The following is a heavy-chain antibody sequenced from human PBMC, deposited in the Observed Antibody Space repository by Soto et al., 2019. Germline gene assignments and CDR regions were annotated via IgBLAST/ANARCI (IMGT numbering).Heavy chain of an antibody. CDR2: ISAYNGNT. D-gene: IGHD1-7*01. V-gene: IGHV1-18*01. CDR3: ARVKTGTNYYYYGMDV. CDR1: GYTFTSYG. Sequence: ASVKVSCKASGYTFTSYGISWVRQAPGQGLEWMGWISAYNGNTNYAQKLQGRVTMTTDTSTSTAYMELRSLRSDDTAVYYCARVKTGTNYYYYGMDVWGQGTTVNVSS. J-gene: IGHJ6*02.